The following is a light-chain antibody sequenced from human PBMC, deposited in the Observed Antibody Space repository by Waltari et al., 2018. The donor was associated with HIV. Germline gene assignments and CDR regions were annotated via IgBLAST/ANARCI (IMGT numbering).Light chain of an antibody. CDR2: EVT. CDR1: SSNVGSDDL. V-gene: IGLV2-23*02. CDR3: CSCPRSGIRYV. J-gene: IGLJ1*01. Sequence: QSALTQPASVSGSPGQSITISCTGTSSNVGSDDLVSWYQQHPGEAPKLIIYEVTKRPSGVSNRFSGSKSGNTASLTIAGLQAEDEADYYCCSCPRSGIRYVVGTGTKVTVL.